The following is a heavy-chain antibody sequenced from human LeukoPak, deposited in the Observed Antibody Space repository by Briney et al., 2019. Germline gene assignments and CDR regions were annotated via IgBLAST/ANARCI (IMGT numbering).Heavy chain of an antibody. J-gene: IGHJ4*02. D-gene: IGHD5-12*01. Sequence: GGSLRLSCAASGFTFSSYGMNWVRQAPGKGLEWGSYISISSSTIYYADSVKGRFTISRDNAKNSLYLQMNSLRDEDTAVYYCARDEKWLRIYFDYWGQGTLVTVSS. CDR1: GFTFSSYG. CDR2: ISISSSTI. V-gene: IGHV3-48*02. CDR3: ARDEKWLRIYFDY.